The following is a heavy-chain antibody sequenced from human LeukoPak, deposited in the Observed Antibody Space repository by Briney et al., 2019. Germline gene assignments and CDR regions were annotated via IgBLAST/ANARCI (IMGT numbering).Heavy chain of an antibody. CDR2: TYYRSKWYN. J-gene: IGHJ4*02. CDR3: ARDSSSWTFDY. CDR1: GDSVSRTDGG. Sequence: SQTLSLTCAISGDSVSRTDGGWNWIRQSPSRGLEWLGRTYYRSKWYNDYAVSVKSRITINPDTSKNQFSLQLNSVTPEDTAVYYCARDSSSWTFDYWGQGTLVTVSS. D-gene: IGHD6-13*01. V-gene: IGHV6-1*01.